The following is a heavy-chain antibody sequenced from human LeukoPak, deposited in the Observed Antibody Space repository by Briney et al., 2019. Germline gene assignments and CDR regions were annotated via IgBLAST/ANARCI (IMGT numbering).Heavy chain of an antibody. V-gene: IGHV1-2*06. CDR1: GYTFTGYY. Sequence: ASEKVSCKASGYTFTGYYMHWVRQAPGQGLEWMGRINPNSGGTNYAQKFQGRVTMTRDTSISTAYMELSRLRSDDTAVYYCAREQWELMDAFDIWGQGTMVTVSS. D-gene: IGHD1-26*01. J-gene: IGHJ3*02. CDR3: AREQWELMDAFDI. CDR2: INPNSGGT.